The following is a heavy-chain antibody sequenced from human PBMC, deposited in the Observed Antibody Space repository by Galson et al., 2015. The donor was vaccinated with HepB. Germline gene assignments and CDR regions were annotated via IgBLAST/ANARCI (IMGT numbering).Heavy chain of an antibody. CDR1: GDSINSYY. Sequence: ETLSLTCTVSGDSINSYYWSWIRQPPGKGLEWIAYIYSRGRTQYNPSLKSRLSMSADTSTNQFSLNLSSVTAADTAVYYCARLEWTMGAFDYWGQGTPVTVSS. CDR3: ARLEWTMGAFDY. J-gene: IGHJ4*02. D-gene: IGHD3-3*01. CDR2: IYSRGRT. V-gene: IGHV4-59*08.